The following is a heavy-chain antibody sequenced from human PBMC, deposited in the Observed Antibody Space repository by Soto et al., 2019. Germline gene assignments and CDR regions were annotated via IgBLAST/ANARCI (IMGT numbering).Heavy chain of an antibody. CDR1: GGSVTSGRYY. D-gene: IGHD6-19*01. CDR2: IYYTGGT. Sequence: SETLSLTCTVSGGSVTSGRYYWSWSRQPPGKGLEWIGYIYYTGGTSYSSSLKSRVTISVDTPENQFSLKLSSVTAADTARYYCARSGAGSGWLGGQGTQVTVSS. J-gene: IGHJ4*02. V-gene: IGHV4-61*01. CDR3: ARSGAGSGWL.